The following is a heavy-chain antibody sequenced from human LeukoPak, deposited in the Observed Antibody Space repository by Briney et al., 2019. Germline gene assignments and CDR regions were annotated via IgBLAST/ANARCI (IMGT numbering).Heavy chain of an antibody. CDR2: ISGSGGDT. J-gene: IGHJ4*02. V-gene: IGHV3-23*01. D-gene: IGHD1-26*01. Sequence: SGGSLRLSCVASEFTFTSYIMSWVRQAPGKGLEWVSGISGSGGDTYYADSVKGRFTISRDNSKNTLYLQMNSLRIEDTAVYYCAKDRPDPRRVVGSMQEMVDWGQGTLVTVSS. CDR3: AKDRPDPRRVVGSMQEMVD. CDR1: EFTFTSYI.